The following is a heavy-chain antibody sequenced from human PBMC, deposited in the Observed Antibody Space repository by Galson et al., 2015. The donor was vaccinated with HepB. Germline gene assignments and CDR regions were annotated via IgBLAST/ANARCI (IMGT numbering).Heavy chain of an antibody. D-gene: IGHD1-26*01. CDR2: ISNNGGYI. V-gene: IGHV3-21*01. CDR3: ARENCSDNSGQYPFDY. Sequence: SMRLSCAASGFAFSSYSMYWVRQAPGKGPEWMSAISNNGGYIYYTDSVKGRFTISRDNPRNSLFLQMDSLRADDTAVYYFARENCSDNSGQYPFDYWGQGTLVTVSS. J-gene: IGHJ4*02. CDR1: GFAFSSYS.